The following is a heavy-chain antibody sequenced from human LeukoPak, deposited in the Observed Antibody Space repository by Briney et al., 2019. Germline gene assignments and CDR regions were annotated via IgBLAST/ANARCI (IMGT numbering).Heavy chain of an antibody. J-gene: IGHJ6*02. CDR1: GFNFGDYA. V-gene: IGHV3-49*04. CDR2: IRSQPYGGTS. Sequence: GGSLRLSCTTSGFNFGDYAVSWVRQAPGKGLEWVGFIRSQPYGGTSDYAASVKGRFITSRDDHKGIAYLQMNSLKTEDTAVYYCTRPWSITYHYYYGMDVWGQGTTVTVSS. D-gene: IGHD1-14*01. CDR3: TRPWSITYHYYYGMDV.